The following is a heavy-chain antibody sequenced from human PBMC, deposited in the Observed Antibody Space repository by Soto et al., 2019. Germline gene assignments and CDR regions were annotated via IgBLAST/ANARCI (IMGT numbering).Heavy chain of an antibody. CDR1: GYTFSTHA. CDR3: AKGKGMEENYYYYGLDI. V-gene: IGHV1-3*01. J-gene: IGHJ6*02. Sequence: ASVKVSCKASGYTFSTHAMHWVRQAPGQSLEWMGWINGGTGQTKHSHRFQDRISITRDTAASTAYMELSSLRSEDTAVYYCAKGKGMEENYYYYGLDIWGQGTTVTVSS. D-gene: IGHD1-1*01. CDR2: INGGTGQT.